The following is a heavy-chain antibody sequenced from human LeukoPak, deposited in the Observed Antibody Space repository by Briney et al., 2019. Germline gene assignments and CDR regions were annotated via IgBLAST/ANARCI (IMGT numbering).Heavy chain of an antibody. CDR1: GGSISSYY. CDR3: ASRGGSGVDY. CDR2: IYTSGST. V-gene: IGHV4-4*09. Sequence: SETLSLTCTVSGGSISSYYWSWIRQPPGKGLEWIGYIYTSGSTNYNPSLKSRVTISVDTSKNQFSLKLSSVTAADTAVYYCASRGGSGVDYWGQGTLVTVSS. D-gene: IGHD3-10*01. J-gene: IGHJ4*02.